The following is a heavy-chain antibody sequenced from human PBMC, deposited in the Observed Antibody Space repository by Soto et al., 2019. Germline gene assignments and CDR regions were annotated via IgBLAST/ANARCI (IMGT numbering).Heavy chain of an antibody. V-gene: IGHV3-21*04. Sequence: GGSLRLSCAASGFTFSSYSMNWVRQAPGKGLEWVSSISSSSSYIYYADSVKGRFTISRDNAKNSLYLQMNSLRADDTAVYYCARDRAHSSRRWVAFDIWGQGTMVTVSS. CDR1: GFTFSSYS. J-gene: IGHJ3*02. CDR3: ARDRAHSSRRWVAFDI. CDR2: ISSSSSYI. D-gene: IGHD6-13*01.